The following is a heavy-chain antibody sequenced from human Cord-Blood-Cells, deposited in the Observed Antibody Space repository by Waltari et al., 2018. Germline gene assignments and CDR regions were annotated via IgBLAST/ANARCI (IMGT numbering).Heavy chain of an antibody. CDR3: AREGKTFIGTGTTLGFNWFDP. Sequence: QVQLQESGPGLVKPSETLSLTCAVSGYSISSGYYWGWIRQPPGKGLEWIGSIYHSGSTYYHPALKSRVTISVDTSKNQFSLKLSSVTAADTAVYYCAREGKTFIGTGTTLGFNWFDPWGQGTLVTVSS. CDR1: GYSISSGYY. D-gene: IGHD1-1*01. V-gene: IGHV4-38-2*02. CDR2: IYHSGST. J-gene: IGHJ5*02.